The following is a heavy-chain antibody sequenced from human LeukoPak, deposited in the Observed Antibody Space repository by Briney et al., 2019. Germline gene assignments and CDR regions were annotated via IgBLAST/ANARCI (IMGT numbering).Heavy chain of an antibody. CDR1: GFPLSSYS. J-gene: IGHJ4*02. CDR2: ISSNGSAI. Sequence: SGGSLRLSCAASGFPLSSYSINWVRQAPGKGLEWVSYISSNGSAIYYVDSVKGRSTVSGDNAKNSLFLQMNSPRAEDTAVYYCVRVKGSYFDYWGQGALVTVSS. V-gene: IGHV3-48*01. D-gene: IGHD2-15*01. CDR3: VRVKGSYFDY.